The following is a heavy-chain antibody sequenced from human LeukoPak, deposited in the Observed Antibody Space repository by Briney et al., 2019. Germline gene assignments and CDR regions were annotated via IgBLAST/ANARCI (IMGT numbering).Heavy chain of an antibody. D-gene: IGHD3-10*01. CDR3: ARPGFNTMVPYTV. CDR2: INHSGST. Sequence: SETLPLTCAVYGGSFSGYYWSWIRQPPGKGLEWIGEINHSGSTNYNPSLKSRVTISVDTSKNQFSLKLSSVTAADTAVYYCARPGFNTMVPYTVWGQGTLVTVSS. J-gene: IGHJ4*02. CDR1: GGSFSGYY. V-gene: IGHV4-34*01.